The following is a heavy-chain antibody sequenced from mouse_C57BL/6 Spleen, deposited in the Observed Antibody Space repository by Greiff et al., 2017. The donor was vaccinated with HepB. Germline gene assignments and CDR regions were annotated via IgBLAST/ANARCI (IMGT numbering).Heavy chain of an antibody. D-gene: IGHD1-1*01. Sequence: VQLQESGAELVRPGASVKLSCKASGYTFTDYYINWVKQRPGQGLEWIARIYPGSGNTYYNEKFKGKATLTAEKSSSTAYMQLSSLASEDSAVYFCARCYRGAMDYWGQGTSVTVSS. J-gene: IGHJ4*01. V-gene: IGHV1-76*01. CDR3: ARCYRGAMDY. CDR2: IYPGSGNT. CDR1: GYTFTDYY.